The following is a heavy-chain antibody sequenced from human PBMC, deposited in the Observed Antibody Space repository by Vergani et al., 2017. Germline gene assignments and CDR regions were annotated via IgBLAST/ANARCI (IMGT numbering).Heavy chain of an antibody. J-gene: IGHJ4*02. D-gene: IGHD4-17*01. V-gene: IGHV3-48*01. Sequence: EVQLVESGGGLVQPGGSLRLSCAASGFTFSSYSMNWVRQAPGKGLEWVSYISSSSSTIYYADSVKGRFTISRDNAKNSLYLQMNSLSAEDTAVYYCARVGAYGDWDYWGQGTLVTVSS. CDR1: GFTFSSYS. CDR2: ISSSSSTI. CDR3: ARVGAYGDWDY.